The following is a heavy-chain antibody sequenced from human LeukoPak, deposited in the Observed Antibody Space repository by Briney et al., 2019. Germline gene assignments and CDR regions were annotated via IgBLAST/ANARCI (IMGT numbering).Heavy chain of an antibody. Sequence: GASVNVSCTASGYTFTIYGISWVRQAPGQGLEWMGWISAYNGNTNYAQKLQGRVTMTTDTSTSTAYMELRSLRSDDTAVYYCARERIGITSRFDIWGQGTMVTVSS. CDR1: GYTFTIYG. CDR3: ARERIGITSRFDI. D-gene: IGHD3-10*01. J-gene: IGHJ3*02. CDR2: ISAYNGNT. V-gene: IGHV1-18*01.